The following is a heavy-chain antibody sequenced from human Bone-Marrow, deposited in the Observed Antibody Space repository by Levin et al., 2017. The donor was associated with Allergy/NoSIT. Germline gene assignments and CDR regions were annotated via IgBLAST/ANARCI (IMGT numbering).Heavy chain of an antibody. CDR3: ARDATSVYASYYFDS. J-gene: IGHJ4*02. D-gene: IGHD2-8*01. Sequence: KPGGSLRLSCAASGFSFSRYNLNWVRQAPGRGLEWVSSITSSGTYIYYADSVKGRFTISRDNAKNSLYLQMNSLRAEDTAVYYCARDATSVYASYYFDSWGQGTLVTVSS. CDR2: ITSSGTYI. CDR1: GFSFSRYN. V-gene: IGHV3-21*01.